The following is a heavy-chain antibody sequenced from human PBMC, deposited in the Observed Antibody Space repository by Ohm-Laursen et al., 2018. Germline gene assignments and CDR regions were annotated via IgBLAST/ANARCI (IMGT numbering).Heavy chain of an antibody. CDR2: IKQDGSEK. CDR1: GFTFSSYW. CDR3: AKDLWFGDPMGNYYYYGMDV. Sequence: SLRLSCTASGFTFSSYWMSWVRQAPGKGLEWVANIKQDGSEKYYVDSVKGRFTISRDNAKNSLYLQTNSLRAEDTAVYYCAKDLWFGDPMGNYYYYGMDVWGQGTTVTVSS. J-gene: IGHJ6*02. V-gene: IGHV3-7*01. D-gene: IGHD3-10*01.